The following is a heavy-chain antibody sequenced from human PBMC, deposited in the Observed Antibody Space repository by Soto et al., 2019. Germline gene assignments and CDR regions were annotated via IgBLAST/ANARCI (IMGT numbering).Heavy chain of an antibody. V-gene: IGHV1-18*01. D-gene: IGHD6-13*01. CDR1: GYTFTIYG. J-gene: IGHJ4*02. CDR2: ISAYNGNT. Sequence: ASVKVSCKASGYTFTIYGISGVRQTPGPGREVMGWISAYNGNTNYAQKLQGRATMTTDTSTSTAYMELRSLRSNGTAVYYIARRSWYLFDSCGQGTLVTVSS. CDR3: ARRSWYLFDS.